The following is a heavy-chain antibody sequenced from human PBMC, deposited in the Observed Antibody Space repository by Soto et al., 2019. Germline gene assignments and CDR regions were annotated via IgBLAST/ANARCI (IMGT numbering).Heavy chain of an antibody. CDR1: GFTFSGYS. V-gene: IGHV3-21*01. CDR3: AAAPRAFYYDTSGPPSYY. CDR2: ISSSSTYI. J-gene: IGHJ4*02. Sequence: GGSLRLSCAASGFTFSGYSINWVRHCAGKGLEWVSSISSSSTYIYYAHSVKGRFTISRDNAKNSLYLQMNSLRADDTAVYYCAAAPRAFYYDTSGPPSYYWGQGTLVTVSS. D-gene: IGHD3-22*01.